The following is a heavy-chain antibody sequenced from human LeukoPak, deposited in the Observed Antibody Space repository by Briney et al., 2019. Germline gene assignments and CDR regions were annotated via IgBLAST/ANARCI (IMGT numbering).Heavy chain of an antibody. J-gene: IGHJ6*03. CDR2: IYGGGTT. CDR3: ARVPRAKIYMDV. Sequence: PGGSLRLSCAASGFTVSSNYMSWVRQAPGKGLEWVSIIYGGGTTYTADSVKGRFTISSDNLQMNSLRPEDTAVYYCARVPRAKIYMDVWGQGTTVTVSS. V-gene: IGHV3-66*02. CDR1: GFTVSSNY.